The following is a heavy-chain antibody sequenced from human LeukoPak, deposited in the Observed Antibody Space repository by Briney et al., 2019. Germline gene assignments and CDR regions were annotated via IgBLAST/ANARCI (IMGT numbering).Heavy chain of an antibody. J-gene: IGHJ4*02. Sequence: SETLSLTCTVSGYSISSGYYWGWIRQPPGKGLEWIGSIYHSGSTYYNPSLKSRVTISVDTSKNQFSLKLSSVTAADTAVYYCARGTYDILTGYYSLYYFDYWGQGTLVTVSS. CDR2: IYHSGST. CDR3: ARGTYDILTGYYSLYYFDY. D-gene: IGHD3-9*01. V-gene: IGHV4-38-2*02. CDR1: GYSISSGYY.